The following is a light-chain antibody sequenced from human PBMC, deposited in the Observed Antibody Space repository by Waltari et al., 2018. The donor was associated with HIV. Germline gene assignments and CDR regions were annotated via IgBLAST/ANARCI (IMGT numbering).Light chain of an antibody. J-gene: IGLJ2*01. CDR2: DVS. CDR1: SSDVGGYNH. V-gene: IGLV2-11*01. CDR3: CSYAGSYTYVV. Sequence: QSALTQPRSVSGSPGQSVTIPCPGTSSDVGGYNHVTWYPQHPGKAPKLMIYDVSKRPSGVPDRFSGSKSGNTASLTISGLQAEDEADYYCCSYAGSYTYVVFGGGTKLTVL.